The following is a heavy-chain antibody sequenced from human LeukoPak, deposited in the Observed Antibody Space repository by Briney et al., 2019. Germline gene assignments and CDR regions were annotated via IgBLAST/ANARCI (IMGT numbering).Heavy chain of an antibody. CDR2: TYYRSKWYN. D-gene: IGHD3-10*01. J-gene: IGHJ3*02. Sequence: SQTLSLTCAISGDSVSSNSAAWNWIRQSPSRGLEWLGRTYYRSKWYNDYAVSVESRITINPDTSKNQFSLQLNSVTPEDTAVYYCARDQRDYYGSGSYFGAFDIWGQGTMVTVSS. CDR3: ARDQRDYYGSGSYFGAFDI. CDR1: GDSVSSNSAA. V-gene: IGHV6-1*01.